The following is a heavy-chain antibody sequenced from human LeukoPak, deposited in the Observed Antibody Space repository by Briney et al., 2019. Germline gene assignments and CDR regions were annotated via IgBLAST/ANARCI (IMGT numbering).Heavy chain of an antibody. D-gene: IGHD2-2*03. V-gene: IGHV1-2*02. CDR2: INPNSGGT. J-gene: IGHJ1*01. Sequence: SVKVSFTASGYTFTGYYMYWVRQAPGQGLEWMGWINPNSGGTYYAQKFQGRVTMTRDTSISTAYMDLSRLRSDDTAVYYCARGMDAEYFQHWGQGTLVTVSS. CDR3: ARGMDAEYFQH. CDR1: GYTFTGYY.